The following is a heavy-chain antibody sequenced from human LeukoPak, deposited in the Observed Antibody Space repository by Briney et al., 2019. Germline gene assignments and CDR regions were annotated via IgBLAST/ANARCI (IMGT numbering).Heavy chain of an antibody. J-gene: IGHJ6*02. CDR1: GFTFSSYG. V-gene: IGHV3-30*03. Sequence: GRSLRLSCAASGFTFSSYGMHWVRQAPGKGLEWVAVISYDGSNKYYADPVKGRFTISRDNSKNTLYLQMNSLRAEDTAVYYCAGSQLLHYYGMDVWGQGTTVTVSS. CDR2: ISYDGSNK. CDR3: AGSQLLHYYGMDV. D-gene: IGHD2-15*01.